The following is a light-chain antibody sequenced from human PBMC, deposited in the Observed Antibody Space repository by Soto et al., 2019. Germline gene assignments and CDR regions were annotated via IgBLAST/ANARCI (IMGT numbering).Light chain of an antibody. CDR2: GNS. Sequence: QSALTQPPSVSGAPGQRVTISCTGSSSNIGAGYDVHWYQQPPGTAPKLLIYGNSNRPSGVPDRFSGSKSGTSASLAITGLQAEDEADYYCQSYDSSLSAHVVFGGGTKLTVL. J-gene: IGLJ2*01. CDR1: SSNIGAGYD. V-gene: IGLV1-40*01. CDR3: QSYDSSLSAHVV.